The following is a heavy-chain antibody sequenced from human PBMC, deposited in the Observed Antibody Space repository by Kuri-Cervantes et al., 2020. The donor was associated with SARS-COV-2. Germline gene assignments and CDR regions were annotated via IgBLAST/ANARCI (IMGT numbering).Heavy chain of an antibody. D-gene: IGHD3-22*01. Sequence: GGSLRLSCAASGFTFSGHWIHWVRQAPGKGLVWVSRINPDGSYTNNADSVKGRFTLSRDNAKNMLFLQMNSLRAEDTAVYYCRGLPFGDSSDWGQGTLVTGSS. CDR1: GFTFSGHW. V-gene: IGHV3-74*01. CDR3: RGLPFGDSSD. CDR2: INPDGSYT. J-gene: IGHJ4*02.